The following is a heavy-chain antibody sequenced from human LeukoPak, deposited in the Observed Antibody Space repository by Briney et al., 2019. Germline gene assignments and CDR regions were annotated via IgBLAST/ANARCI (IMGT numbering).Heavy chain of an antibody. CDR3: ARITRIDYYDSSGLGY. V-gene: IGHV1-2*06. CDR1: GYTFTVYY. D-gene: IGHD3-22*01. Sequence: ASVKVSCKASGYTFTVYYMHWVRQAPGQGLEWMGRINPNSGGTNYAQKFQGRVTMTRDTSISTAYMELSRLRSDDTAVYYCARITRIDYYDSSGLGYWGQGTLVTVSS. CDR2: INPNSGGT. J-gene: IGHJ4*02.